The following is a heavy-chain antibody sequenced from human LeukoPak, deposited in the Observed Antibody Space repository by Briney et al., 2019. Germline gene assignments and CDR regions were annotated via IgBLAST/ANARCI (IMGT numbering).Heavy chain of an antibody. J-gene: IGHJ4*02. Sequence: ASVKVSCKASGYTFTSYAMNWVRQAPGQGLEWIGWISAYNGNTNYAQKLQGRVTMTTDTSTSTAYMELRSLRSDDTAVYYCARDRSLYCSGGSCYPAEFDYWGQGTLVTVSS. CDR2: ISAYNGNT. V-gene: IGHV1-18*01. CDR3: ARDRSLYCSGGSCYPAEFDY. D-gene: IGHD2-15*01. CDR1: GYTFTSYA.